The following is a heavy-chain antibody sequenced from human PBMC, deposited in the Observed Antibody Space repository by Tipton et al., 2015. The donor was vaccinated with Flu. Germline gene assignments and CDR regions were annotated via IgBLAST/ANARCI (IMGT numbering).Heavy chain of an antibody. D-gene: IGHD5-24*01. CDR2: INANDNGT. CDR3: ARDGAGYNGAFDM. V-gene: IGHV1-2*02. Sequence: QLVQSGAEVKKPGASVKVSCKASGYTFTGYYMHWVRQAPGQGLEWMGWINANDNGTRYPQKFQGRVSMTRGTSISTVYMEMSRLSSDDTAMYYCARDGAGYNGAFDMWGQGTVVTVSS. CDR1: GYTFTGYY. J-gene: IGHJ3*02.